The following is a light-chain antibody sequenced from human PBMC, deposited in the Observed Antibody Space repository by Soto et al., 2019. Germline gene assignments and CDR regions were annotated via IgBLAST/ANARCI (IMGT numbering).Light chain of an antibody. V-gene: IGKV3-20*01. CDR3: QQYGSSPRT. Sequence: EIVLTQSPGTLSLSPGERASLSCRASQTVSSVHLAWYQHKPGQAPRLLIYGASRRATGVPDRFSGSGSGTDFTLTISRLEPEDFAVYYCQQYGSSPRTFGQGTKVDIK. J-gene: IGKJ1*01. CDR1: QTVSSVH. CDR2: GAS.